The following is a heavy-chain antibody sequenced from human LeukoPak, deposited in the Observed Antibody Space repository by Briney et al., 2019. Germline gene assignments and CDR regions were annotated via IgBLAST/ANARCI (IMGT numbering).Heavy chain of an antibody. CDR1: GFTFSSYA. Sequence: GGSLRLSCAASGFTFSSYAMSGIRQAPGKGLEWVSSISGSGGSTYYADSVKGRFTISRDNSKNTLYLQMNSLRAEDTAVYYCGKYIVGATGGDYWGQGTLVTVSS. CDR3: GKYIVGATGGDY. V-gene: IGHV3-23*01. CDR2: ISGSGGST. D-gene: IGHD1-26*01. J-gene: IGHJ4*02.